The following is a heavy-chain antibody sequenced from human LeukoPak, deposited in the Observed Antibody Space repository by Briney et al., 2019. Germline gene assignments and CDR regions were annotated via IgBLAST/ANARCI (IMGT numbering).Heavy chain of an antibody. D-gene: IGHD6-19*01. CDR1: GYTLSNHA. Sequence: VASVKVSCKGSGYTLSNHALSWVRQAPGQGLEWMGRINPNSGGTNYAQKFQGRVTMTRDTSISTAYMELSRLRSDDTAVYYCALLVAGNYWGQGTLVTVSS. CDR2: INPNSGGT. CDR3: ALLVAGNY. V-gene: IGHV1-2*06. J-gene: IGHJ4*02.